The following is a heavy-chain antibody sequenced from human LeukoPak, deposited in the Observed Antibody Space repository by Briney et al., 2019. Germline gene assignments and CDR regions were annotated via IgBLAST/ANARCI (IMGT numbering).Heavy chain of an antibody. CDR2: ISWDGGST. J-gene: IGHJ6*02. CDR3: AKEGSSSWYGMDV. Sequence: PGGSLRLSCAASGFTFDDYTMHWVRQAPGKGLEWVSLISWDGGSTYYADSVKGRFTISRDNSKNSLYLQMNSLRTEDTALYYCAKEGSSSWYGMDVWGQGTTVTVSS. D-gene: IGHD6-13*01. CDR1: GFTFDDYT. V-gene: IGHV3-43*01.